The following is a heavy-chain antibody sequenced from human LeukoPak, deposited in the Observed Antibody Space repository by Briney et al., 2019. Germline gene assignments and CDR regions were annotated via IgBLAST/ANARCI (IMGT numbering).Heavy chain of an antibody. CDR2: ISSSSSYI. D-gene: IGHD2-2*01. CDR1: GFTFSSYS. J-gene: IGHJ4*02. V-gene: IGHV3-21*01. CDR3: TTAVGYCSGTSCYDFDY. Sequence: PGGSLRPSCAASGFTFSSYSMNWVRQAPGKGLEWVSSISSSSSYIYYGDSVKGRFTISRDNAKNSLYLQMNSLRAEDTAVYYCTTAVGYCSGTSCYDFDYWGQGTLVTVSS.